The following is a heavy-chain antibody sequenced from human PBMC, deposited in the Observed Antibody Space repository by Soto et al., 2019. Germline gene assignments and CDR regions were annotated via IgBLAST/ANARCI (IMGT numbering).Heavy chain of an antibody. Sequence: SETLSLTCTVSGGSISSYYWSWIRQPPGKGLEWIGYIYYSGSTNYNPSLKSRVTISVDTSKNQFSLKLSSVTAADTAVYYCARESGFWSGYDAFDIWGQGTMVTVSS. CDR2: IYYSGST. CDR3: ARESGFWSGYDAFDI. V-gene: IGHV4-59*01. CDR1: GGSISSYY. J-gene: IGHJ3*02. D-gene: IGHD3-3*01.